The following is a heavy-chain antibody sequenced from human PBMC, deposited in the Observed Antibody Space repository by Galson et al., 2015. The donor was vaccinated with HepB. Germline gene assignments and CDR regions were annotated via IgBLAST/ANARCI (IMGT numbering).Heavy chain of an antibody. Sequence: PALVKPTQTLTLTCTVSGVSLSNARMGVSWIRQPPGKALEWLANLFSNDEKTYNTSLRSRLTNSKDTSKSQVVLTMTNMDPVDTGTYYCARGKDYGDYYFDYWGQGTLVTVSS. CDR3: ARGKDYGDYYFDY. J-gene: IGHJ4*02. CDR1: GVSLSNARMG. CDR2: LFSNDEK. V-gene: IGHV2-26*01. D-gene: IGHD4-17*01.